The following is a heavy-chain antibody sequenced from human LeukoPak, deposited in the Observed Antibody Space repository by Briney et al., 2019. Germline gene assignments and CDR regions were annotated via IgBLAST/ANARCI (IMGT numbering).Heavy chain of an antibody. CDR2: ISAYNGNT. J-gene: IGHJ4*02. V-gene: IGHV1-18*01. D-gene: IGHD3-22*01. CDR1: GYTFTSYG. Sequence: ASVKVSCKASGYTFTSYGISWVRQAPGQGLEWMGWISAYNGNTNYAQKLQGRVTMTTDTSTSTAYMELRSLRSDDTAVYYCARVVFVEDYYDSSGYLDYWGQGTLVTVSS. CDR3: ARVVFVEDYYDSSGYLDY.